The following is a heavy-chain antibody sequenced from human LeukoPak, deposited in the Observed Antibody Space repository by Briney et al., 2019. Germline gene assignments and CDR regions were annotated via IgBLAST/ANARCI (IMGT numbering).Heavy chain of an antibody. V-gene: IGHV3-48*02. CDR1: GFTFTTYN. CDR2: ISTTSSNI. CDR3: SRDGGFWSAYPLDY. D-gene: IGHD3-3*01. J-gene: IGHJ4*02. Sequence: GGSLRLSCAASGFTFTTYNMNWVRQAPGKGLEWVSYISTTSSNIYYVDSVEGRFTISRDNAKNLLYLQMDSLRDEDTAAYYCSRDGGFWSAYPLDYWGQGTLVTVSA.